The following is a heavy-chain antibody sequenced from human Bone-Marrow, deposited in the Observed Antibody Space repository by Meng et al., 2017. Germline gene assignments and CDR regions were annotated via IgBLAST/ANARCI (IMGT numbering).Heavy chain of an antibody. CDR2: ISGSGDST. D-gene: IGHD6-13*01. Sequence: GESLKISCAASGFTFDDYGMSWVRQAPGKGLEWVSAISGSGDSTYYADSVKGRFTISRDNAKNSLYLQMNSLRAEDTALYYCAKDMESSSWLIDYWGQGTLVTVSS. V-gene: IGHV3-20*04. CDR1: GFTFDDYG. J-gene: IGHJ4*02. CDR3: AKDMESSSWLIDY.